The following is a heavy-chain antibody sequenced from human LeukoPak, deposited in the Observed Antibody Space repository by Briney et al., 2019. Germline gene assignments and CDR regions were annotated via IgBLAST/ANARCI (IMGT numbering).Heavy chain of an antibody. J-gene: IGHJ4*02. V-gene: IGHV3-48*03. D-gene: IGHD6-19*01. CDR3: ARDARGFGPGIAVAGFDY. CDR1: GFTFSSYE. CDR2: ISSSGSTI. Sequence: PGGSLRLSCAASGFTFSSYEMNWVRQAPGKGLEWVSYISSSGSTIYYADSVKGRFTISRDNAKNSLYLQMNSLRAEDTAVYYCARDARGFGPGIAVAGFDYWGQGTLVTVSS.